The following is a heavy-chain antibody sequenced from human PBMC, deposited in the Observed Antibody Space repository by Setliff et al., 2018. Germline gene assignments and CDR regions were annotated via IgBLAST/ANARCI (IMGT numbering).Heavy chain of an antibody. CDR1: GGSFSGYY. CDR2: INHSGST. Sequence: PSETLSLTCAVYGGSFSGYYWSWIRQPPGKGLEWIGEINHSGSTNYNPSLKSRVTISVDTSKNQFSLKLSSVTAADTAVYYCARGRIQLWKYYFDYWGQGTLVT. CDR3: ARGRIQLWKYYFDY. J-gene: IGHJ4*02. D-gene: IGHD5-18*01. V-gene: IGHV4-34*01.